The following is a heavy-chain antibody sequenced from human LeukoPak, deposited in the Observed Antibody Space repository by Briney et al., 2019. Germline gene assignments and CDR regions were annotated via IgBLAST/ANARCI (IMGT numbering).Heavy chain of an antibody. Sequence: SETLSLTCAVYGGSFSGYYWSWIRQPPGKGLEWIGEINHSGSTNYNPSLKSRVTISVDTSKNQFSLKLSSVTAADTAVYYCARDRMVATNLYYYYYMDVWGKGTTVTVSS. CDR3: ARDRMVATNLYYYYYMDV. J-gene: IGHJ6*03. D-gene: IGHD1-1*01. V-gene: IGHV4-34*01. CDR2: INHSGST. CDR1: GGSFSGYY.